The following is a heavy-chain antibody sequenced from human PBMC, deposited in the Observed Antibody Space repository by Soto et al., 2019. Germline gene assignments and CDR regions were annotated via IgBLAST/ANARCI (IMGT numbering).Heavy chain of an antibody. CDR3: AREGADYYDSSGYYPPDYYYGMDV. V-gene: IGHV1-8*01. CDR1: GYTFTSYD. Sequence: QVQLVQSGAEVKKPGASVKVSCKASGYTFTSYDINWVRQATGQGLEWMGWMNPNSGNTGYAQKFQGRVPMTRNTSISTAYMELSSLRSEDTAVYYCAREGADYYDSSGYYPPDYYYGMDVWGQGTTVTVSS. J-gene: IGHJ6*02. CDR2: MNPNSGNT. D-gene: IGHD3-22*01.